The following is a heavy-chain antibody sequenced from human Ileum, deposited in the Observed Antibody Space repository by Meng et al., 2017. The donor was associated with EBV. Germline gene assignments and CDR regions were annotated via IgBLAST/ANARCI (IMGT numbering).Heavy chain of an antibody. V-gene: IGHV4-4*02. CDR3: AKNGEKYFEY. Sequence: QVPLKESGPGLVNPSGTLSLTCAVSGGSISVINWWSWVRQSPEKGLEWIGEMSDSGITHYNPSLKSRVTISADKSNNQFSLKLTSVTSADTAVYFCAKNGEKYFEYWGQGTLVTVSS. CDR1: GGSISVINW. CDR2: MSDSGIT. J-gene: IGHJ4*02.